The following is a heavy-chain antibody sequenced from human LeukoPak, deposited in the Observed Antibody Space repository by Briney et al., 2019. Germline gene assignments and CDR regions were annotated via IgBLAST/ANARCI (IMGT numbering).Heavy chain of an antibody. Sequence: SETLSLTCSVSGGSTSSYYWSWIRQPAGKGLEWIGRMYPSGSTNYNPSLKSRVTMSVDTSKNQFSLKLSSVTAADTAVYYCARDHRGWLVGNYYYYYMDVWGKGTTVTVSS. V-gene: IGHV4-4*07. J-gene: IGHJ6*03. CDR1: GGSTSSYY. CDR3: ARDHRGWLVGNYYYYYMDV. CDR2: MYPSGST. D-gene: IGHD6-19*01.